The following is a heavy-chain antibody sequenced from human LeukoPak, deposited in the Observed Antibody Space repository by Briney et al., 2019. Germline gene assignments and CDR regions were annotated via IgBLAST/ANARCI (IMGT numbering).Heavy chain of an antibody. J-gene: IGHJ4*02. CDR2: ISSSSSTI. CDR1: GFTFSSYS. Sequence: GGSLRLSCAASGFTFSSYSMNWVRQAPGKGLEWVSYISSSSSTIYYADSVKGRFTVSRDNAKNPLYLQMNSLRAEDTAVYYCARDPRGPTTYDSSARDSLDYWGQGTLVTVSS. D-gene: IGHD3-22*01. V-gene: IGHV3-48*01. CDR3: ARDPRGPTTYDSSARDSLDY.